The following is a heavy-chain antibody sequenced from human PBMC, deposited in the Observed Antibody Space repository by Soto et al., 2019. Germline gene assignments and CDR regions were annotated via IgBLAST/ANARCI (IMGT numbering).Heavy chain of an antibody. CDR2: ISYDGSNK. CDR1: GFTFSSYA. CDR3: ARDLITIFGYYYYGMDG. Sequence: QVQLVESGGGVVQPGRSLRLSCAASGFTFSSYAMHWVRQAPGKGLEWVAVISYDGSNKYYADSVKGRFTISRDNSKNTLYLQMNSPRAEDTAVYYCARDLITIFGYYYYGMDGWGQGTTVTVSS. D-gene: IGHD3-3*01. V-gene: IGHV3-30-3*01. J-gene: IGHJ6*02.